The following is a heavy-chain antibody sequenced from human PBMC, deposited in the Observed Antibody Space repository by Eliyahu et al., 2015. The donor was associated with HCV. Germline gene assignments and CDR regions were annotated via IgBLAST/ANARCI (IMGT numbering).Heavy chain of an antibody. D-gene: IGHD6-19*01. CDR1: GFPFTSYA. CDR2: ISDSGGST. J-gene: IGHJ4*02. CDR3: AKDTIAVAGTLNY. V-gene: IGHV3-23*01. Sequence: EVQLLESGGGLVQPGGSLRLSCAASGFPFTSYAMNWVRQAPGKGLGWVSGISDSGGSTYYADSVKGRFTISRDNSKNTLHLQMNSLRAEDTAVYYCAKDTIAVAGTLNYWGQGTLVTVSS.